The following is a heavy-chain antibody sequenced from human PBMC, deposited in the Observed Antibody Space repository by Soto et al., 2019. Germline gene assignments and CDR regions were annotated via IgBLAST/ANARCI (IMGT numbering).Heavy chain of an antibody. CDR1: GYTFTSYG. CDR2: ISAYNGNT. D-gene: IGHD6-6*01. Sequence: ASVKVSCKASGYTFTSYGISWVRQAPGQGLERMGWISAYNGNTNYAQKLQGRVTMTTDTSTSTAYMELRSLRSDDTAVYYCARVISSSFFYYYGXDVWGQGTTVTVSS. V-gene: IGHV1-18*01. CDR3: ARVISSSFFYYYGXDV. J-gene: IGHJ6*02.